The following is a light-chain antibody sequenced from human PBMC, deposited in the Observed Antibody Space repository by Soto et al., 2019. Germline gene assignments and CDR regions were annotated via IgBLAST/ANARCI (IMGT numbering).Light chain of an antibody. CDR1: SSNIGTNA. V-gene: IGLV1-44*01. Sequence: QSVLTQPPSASGTPGQRVTISCSGGSSNIGTNAVNLYQQLPGTAPKLLIYNNNQRPSGVPDRFSGSKSGTSASLAISGLQSEDEADYYCAAWDDSRNGYVFGTGTKVTVL. J-gene: IGLJ1*01. CDR2: NNN. CDR3: AAWDDSRNGYV.